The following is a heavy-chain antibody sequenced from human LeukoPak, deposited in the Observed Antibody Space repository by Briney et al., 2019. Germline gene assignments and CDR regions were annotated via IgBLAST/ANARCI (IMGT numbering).Heavy chain of an antibody. J-gene: IGHJ4*02. CDR2: IRYDGSNK. V-gene: IGHV3-30*02. D-gene: IGHD5-18*01. CDR1: GFTFSSYG. CDR3: AKDDAMVFDY. Sequence: VQPGGSLRLSCAASGFTFSSYGMPWVRPAPGKGLEWVAFIRYDGSNKYYADSVKGRFTISRDNSKNTLYLQMNSLRAEDTAVYYCAKDDAMVFDYWGQGTLVTVSS.